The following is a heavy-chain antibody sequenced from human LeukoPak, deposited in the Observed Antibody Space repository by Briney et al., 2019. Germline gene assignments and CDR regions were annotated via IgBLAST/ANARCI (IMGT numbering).Heavy chain of an antibody. Sequence: GGSLRLSCAASGFTFSSYAMHWVRQAPGKGLEYVSAISSNGGSTYYANSVKGRFTISRDNSKNTLYLQMGSLRAEDMAVYYCAGDDPYYYYYGMDVWGQGTTVTVSS. CDR3: AGDDPYYYYYGMDV. CDR2: ISSNGGST. CDR1: GFTFSSYA. V-gene: IGHV3-64*01. J-gene: IGHJ6*02.